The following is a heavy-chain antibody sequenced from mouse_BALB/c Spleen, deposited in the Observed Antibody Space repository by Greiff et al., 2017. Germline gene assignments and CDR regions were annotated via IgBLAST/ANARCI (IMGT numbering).Heavy chain of an antibody. J-gene: IGHJ4*01. CDR1: GYNFTSYW. CDR2: IYPGSGST. V-gene: IGHV1-55*01. Sequence: VQLQQPGAELVKPGTSVKLSCKASGYNFTSYWINWVKLRPGQGLEWIGDIYPGSGSTNYNEKFKSKATLTVDTSSSTAHMQLSSLASEDSALYYCAREDYYGNYDAMDYWGQGTSVTVSS. CDR3: AREDYYGNYDAMDY. D-gene: IGHD2-1*01.